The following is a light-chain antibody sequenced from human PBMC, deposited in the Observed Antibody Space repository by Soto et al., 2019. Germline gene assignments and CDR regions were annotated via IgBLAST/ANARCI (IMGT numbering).Light chain of an antibody. CDR1: QTISSW. Sequence: DIQMTQSPSTLSGSVGDRVTITCRASQTISSWLAWYQQKPGKAPKLLIYKASTLKSGVPSRFSGSGSGTEFTLTISSLQPDDFATYYCQHYNSYSGVFGQGTNVELK. V-gene: IGKV1-5*03. J-gene: IGKJ1*01. CDR3: QHYNSYSGV. CDR2: KAS.